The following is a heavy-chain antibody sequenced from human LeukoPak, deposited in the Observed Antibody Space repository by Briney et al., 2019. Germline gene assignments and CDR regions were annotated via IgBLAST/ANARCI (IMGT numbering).Heavy chain of an antibody. V-gene: IGHV1-46*01. CDR3: ARDEGQDAFDI. Sequence: ASVKVCCKASGYTFTSYYMHWVRQAPGQGLEWMGIINPSGGSTSYAQKFQGRVTMTRDTSTSTVYMELSSLRSEDTAVYYCARDEGQDAFDIWGQGTMVTVSS. J-gene: IGHJ3*02. CDR1: GYTFTSYY. CDR2: INPSGGST.